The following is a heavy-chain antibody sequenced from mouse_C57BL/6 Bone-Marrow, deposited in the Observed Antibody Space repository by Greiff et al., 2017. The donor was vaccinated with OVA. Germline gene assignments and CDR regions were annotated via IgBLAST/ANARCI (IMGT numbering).Heavy chain of an antibody. Sequence: VHVKQSGAELVRPGASVKLSCTASGFNINDDYMHWVKQRPEQGLEWIGWLDPENGDTEYASKFQGKATITADTSSNTAYLQLSSQTCEDTAVYYCTTGATVVGVYLDAMDYWGKGTSVTVSS. D-gene: IGHD1-1*01. J-gene: IGHJ4*01. CDR1: GFNINDDY. CDR2: LDPENGDT. CDR3: TTGATVVGVYLDAMDY. V-gene: IGHV14-4*01.